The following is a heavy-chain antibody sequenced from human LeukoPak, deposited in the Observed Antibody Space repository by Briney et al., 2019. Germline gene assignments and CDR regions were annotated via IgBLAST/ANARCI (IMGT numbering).Heavy chain of an antibody. J-gene: IGHJ4*02. Sequence: PGRSLRLSCTASGFTFSSYGMHWVRQAPGKGLEWVAVVWYDGSNKYYAASVKGRFTISRDNSKNTLYLQMNSLRAEDTAVYYCARWLQRPIDFWGQGTLVTVSS. CDR1: GFTFSSYG. CDR3: ARWLQRPIDF. CDR2: VWYDGSNK. D-gene: IGHD5-24*01. V-gene: IGHV3-33*01.